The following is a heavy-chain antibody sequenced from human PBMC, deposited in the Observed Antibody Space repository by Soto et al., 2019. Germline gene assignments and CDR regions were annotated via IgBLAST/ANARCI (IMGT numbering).Heavy chain of an antibody. V-gene: IGHV3-30-3*01. CDR3: ASGLSCRGGSCPDYGMDV. Sequence: QVQLVESGGGVVQPGRSLRLSCAASGFTFSSYAMHWVRQAPGKGLQWVAVISYDGSNKYSADSVKGRFTISRDNSKDMXILKMNSLTADDTAVYYCASGLSCRGGSCPDYGMDVWGQGTTVTVSS. D-gene: IGHD2-15*01. CDR2: ISYDGSNK. CDR1: GFTFSSYA. J-gene: IGHJ6*02.